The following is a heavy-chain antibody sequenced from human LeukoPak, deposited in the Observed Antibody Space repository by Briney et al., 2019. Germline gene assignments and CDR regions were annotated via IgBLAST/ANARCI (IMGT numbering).Heavy chain of an antibody. CDR3: AHSTPNYVWGSYRSHDAFDI. J-gene: IGHJ3*02. CDR2: IYWDDDK. D-gene: IGHD3-16*02. Sequence: SGPTLVNPTQTLTLTCTFSGFSLSTSGVGVGWIRQPPGKALEWLALIYWDDDKRYSPSLKSRLTITKGTSKNQVVLTMTNMDPVDTATYYCAHSTPNYVWGSYRSHDAFDIWGQGTMVTVSS. CDR1: GFSLSTSGVG. V-gene: IGHV2-5*02.